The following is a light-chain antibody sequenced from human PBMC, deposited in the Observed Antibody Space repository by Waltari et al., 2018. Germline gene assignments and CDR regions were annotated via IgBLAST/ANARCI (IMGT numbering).Light chain of an antibody. CDR2: KAS. V-gene: IGKV1-5*03. CDR1: QSISSW. J-gene: IGKJ2*01. CDR3: QQYNSYPYT. Sequence: DIQMTQSPSTLSASVGDRVTITCRASQSISSWLAWYQQKPGRAPKLLIYKASSLESGVPSRFSGSGSGTEFTLTISSLQPDDFATYYCQQYNSYPYTFGQGTKLEIK.